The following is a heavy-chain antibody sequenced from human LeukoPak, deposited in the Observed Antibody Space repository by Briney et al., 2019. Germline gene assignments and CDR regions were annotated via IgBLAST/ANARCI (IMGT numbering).Heavy chain of an antibody. CDR3: ARDFPDYYGSGSYYNYPLFDY. V-gene: IGHV3-23*01. J-gene: IGHJ4*02. CDR2: ISSSGGGT. CDR1: GFTFSSYA. Sequence: PGGSLRLSCAASGFTFSSYAMSWVRQAPGKGLECVSGISSSGGGTYYADSVKGRFTISRDNSKNTLYLQMNSLRAEDTAVYYCARDFPDYYGSGSYYNYPLFDYWGQGTLVAVSS. D-gene: IGHD3-10*01.